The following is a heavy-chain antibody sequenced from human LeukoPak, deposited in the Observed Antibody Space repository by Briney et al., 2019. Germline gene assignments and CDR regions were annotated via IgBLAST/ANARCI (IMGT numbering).Heavy chain of an antibody. Sequence: GGSLRLSCAASGFTFSNVWMSWVRQAPGKGLEWVSYISSSSSTIYYADSVKGRFTISRDNAKNSLYLQMNSLRAEDTAVYYCARGAYYYEDWGQGTLVTVSS. V-gene: IGHV3-48*01. D-gene: IGHD3-22*01. CDR2: ISSSSSTI. CDR3: ARGAYYYED. J-gene: IGHJ4*02. CDR1: GFTFSNVW.